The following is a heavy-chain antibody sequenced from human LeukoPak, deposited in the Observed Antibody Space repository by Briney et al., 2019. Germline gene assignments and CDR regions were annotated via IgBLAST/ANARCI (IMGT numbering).Heavy chain of an antibody. CDR3: AKDSLADIDY. CDR1: GFIFSTYG. V-gene: IGHV3-30*02. CDR2: IRHDGSIK. J-gene: IGHJ4*02. Sequence: GGSLRLSCAASGFIFSTYGVYWVRQAPGKGLERVAFIRHDGSIKNYADSVKGRSTISRDNSKNTLYLQMNSLRAEDTAVYYCAKDSLADIDYWGQGTLVTVSS. D-gene: IGHD3-16*01.